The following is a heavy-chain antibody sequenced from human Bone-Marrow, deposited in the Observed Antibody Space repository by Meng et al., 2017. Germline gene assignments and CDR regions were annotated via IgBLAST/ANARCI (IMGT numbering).Heavy chain of an antibody. V-gene: IGHV1-69*05. CDR2: IIPIFGTA. J-gene: IGHJ4*02. Sequence: SVKVSCKASGGTFSSYAISWVRQAPGQGLEWMGGIIPIFGTANYAQKFQGRVTITTDESTSTAYMELSSLRSEDTAVYYCASSRGVVVPAAIDVYFDYWGQGTLVTGAS. CDR1: GGTFSSYA. D-gene: IGHD2-2*01. CDR3: ASSRGVVVPAAIDVYFDY.